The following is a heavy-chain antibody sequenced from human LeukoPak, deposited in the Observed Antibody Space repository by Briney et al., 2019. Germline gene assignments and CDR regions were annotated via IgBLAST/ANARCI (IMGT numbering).Heavy chain of an antibody. CDR2: ISSSSSYI. CDR3: ARGAGYSSSWYGFHNWFDP. CDR1: GFTFSSYS. Sequence: GGSLRLSCAASGFTFSSYSMNWVRQAPGKGLEWVSSISSSSSYIYYADSVKGRFTISRDNSKNTLYLQMNSLRAEDTAVYYCARGAGYSSSWYGFHNWFDPWGQGTLVTVSS. J-gene: IGHJ5*02. D-gene: IGHD6-13*01. V-gene: IGHV3-21*01.